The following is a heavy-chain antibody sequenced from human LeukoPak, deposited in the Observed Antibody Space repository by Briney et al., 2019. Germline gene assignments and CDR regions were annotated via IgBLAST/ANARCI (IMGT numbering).Heavy chain of an antibody. CDR3: ARGRNYYDSSRYYYEGDAFDI. J-gene: IGHJ3*02. D-gene: IGHD3-22*01. Sequence: ASVKVSCKASGYTFTSYDINWVRQATGQGLEWMGWMNPNSGNTGYAQKFQGRVTMTRDTSTSTVYMELSSLRSEDTAVYYCARGRNYYDSSRYYYEGDAFDIWGQGRMVTVSS. CDR2: MNPNSGNT. CDR1: GYTFTSYD. V-gene: IGHV1-8*01.